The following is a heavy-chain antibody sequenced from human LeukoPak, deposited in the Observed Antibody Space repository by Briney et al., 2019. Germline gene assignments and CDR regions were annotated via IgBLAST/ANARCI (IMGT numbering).Heavy chain of an antibody. CDR1: GGTFSSYA. CDR3: ARSEIAAAGTPYFDY. Sequence: SVKVSCKASGGTFSSYAISWVRQAPGQGLEWMGRIIPILGIANYVQKFQGRVTITADKSTSTAYMEPSSLRSEDTAVYYCARSEIAAAGTPYFDYWGQGTLVTVSS. J-gene: IGHJ4*02. V-gene: IGHV1-69*04. CDR2: IIPILGIA. D-gene: IGHD6-13*01.